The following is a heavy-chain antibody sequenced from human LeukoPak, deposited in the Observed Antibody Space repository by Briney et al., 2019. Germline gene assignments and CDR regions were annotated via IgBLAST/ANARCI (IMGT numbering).Heavy chain of an antibody. CDR1: GGTFSSYA. D-gene: IGHD6-13*01. CDR2: IIPIFGTA. CDR3: ARGEQQLVGPHYFDY. V-gene: IGHV1-69*13. J-gene: IGHJ4*02. Sequence: SVKVSCKASGGTFSSYAISWVRQAPGQGLEWMGGIIPIFGTANYAQKFQGRVTITADESTSTAYMELSSLRSEGTAVYYCARGEQQLVGPHYFDYWGQGTLVTVSS.